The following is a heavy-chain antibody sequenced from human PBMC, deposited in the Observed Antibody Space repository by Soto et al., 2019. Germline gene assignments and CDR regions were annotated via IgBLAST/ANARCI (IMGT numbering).Heavy chain of an antibody. D-gene: IGHD1-1*01. CDR2: IDPSDSYT. CDR3: ARLLKQRGGVYYYYYGMDV. Sequence: GESLKISCKGSGYSFTSYWISWARQMPGKGLEWMGRIDPSDSYTNYSPSFQGHVTISADKSISTAYLQWSSLKASDTAMYYCARLLKQRGGVYYYYYGMDVWGQGTTVTVSS. J-gene: IGHJ6*02. CDR1: GYSFTSYW. V-gene: IGHV5-10-1*01.